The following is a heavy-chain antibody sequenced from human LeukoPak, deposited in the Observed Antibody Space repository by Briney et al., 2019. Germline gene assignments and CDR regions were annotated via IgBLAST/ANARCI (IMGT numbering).Heavy chain of an antibody. J-gene: IGHJ4*02. CDR1: GFTFSSYA. CDR3: ARDTPDGVTQSNY. V-gene: IGHV3-30*04. Sequence: GGSLRLSCAASGFTFSSYAMHWVRQAPGKGLEWVAVISYDGSNKYYADSVKGRFTISRDNSKNTLYLQMNSLRAEDTAVYYCARDTPDGVTQSNYWGQGTLVTVSS. D-gene: IGHD2-21*02. CDR2: ISYDGSNK.